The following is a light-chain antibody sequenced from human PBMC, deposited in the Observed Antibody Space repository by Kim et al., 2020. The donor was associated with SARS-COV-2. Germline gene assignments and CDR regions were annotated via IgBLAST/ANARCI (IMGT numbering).Light chain of an antibody. CDR2: GVS. J-gene: IGKJ2*01. CDR3: QQCGSAPYT. CDR1: MSIPSGC. Sequence: LSPGERATVSCRASMSIPSGCLAWFQQKPGQAPRLLIYGVSSRATGVSARLGAGGSGTDFTLTISRLEPEDSAVYYCQQCGSAPYTFGQGTKLEI. V-gene: IGKV3-20*01.